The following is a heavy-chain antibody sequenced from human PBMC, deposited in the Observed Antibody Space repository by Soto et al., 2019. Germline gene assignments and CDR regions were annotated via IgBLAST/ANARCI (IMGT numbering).Heavy chain of an antibody. CDR3: AREGDPGYSFWSGPLGGGRFDP. CDR2: IVPLFGTA. V-gene: IGHV1-69*12. D-gene: IGHD3-3*01. J-gene: IGHJ5*02. Sequence: QVQLVQSGAEVKEPGSSVNVSCKTSGGTFGNTAVTWVRQVPGQGLEWIGGIVPLFGTANYAQKFRGRVMSTADESTSTAYMDLSSLRSDDTAIYYCAREGDPGYSFWSGPLGGGRFDPWGQGTLVTVSS. CDR1: GGTFGNTA.